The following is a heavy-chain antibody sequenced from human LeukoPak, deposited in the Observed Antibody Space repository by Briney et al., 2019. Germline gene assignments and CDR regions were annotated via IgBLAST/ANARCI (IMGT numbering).Heavy chain of an antibody. J-gene: IGHJ5*02. V-gene: IGHV3-21*05. CDR2: ISSGSSYT. CDR1: GFTFISYS. CDR3: ARGCYYDDKWFGP. Sequence: PGGSLRLSCAASGFTFISYSLNWVRQAPGKGLEWVSYISSGSSYTNYADSVKGRFTISRDNAKNSLYLQMNSLRAEDTAVYYCARGCYYDDKWFGPWGQVTLVTVSS. D-gene: IGHD1-26*01.